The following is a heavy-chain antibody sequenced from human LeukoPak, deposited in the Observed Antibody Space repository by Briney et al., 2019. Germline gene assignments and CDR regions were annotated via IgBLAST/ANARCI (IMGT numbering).Heavy chain of an antibody. V-gene: IGHV7-4-1*02. CDR2: INTNTGNP. CDR3: AREGDFWSGYYIWYFDL. D-gene: IGHD3-3*01. J-gene: IGHJ2*01. CDR1: GGTFSSYA. Sequence: ASVKVSCKASGGTFSSYAISWVRQAPGQGLEWMGWINTNTGNPTYAQGFTGRFVFSLDTSVSTAYLQISSLKAEDTAVYYCAREGDFWSGYYIWYFDLWGRGTLVTVSS.